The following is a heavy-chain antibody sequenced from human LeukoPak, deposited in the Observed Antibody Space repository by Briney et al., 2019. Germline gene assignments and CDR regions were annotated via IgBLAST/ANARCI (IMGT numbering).Heavy chain of an antibody. CDR3: ARGPTGYYYDRSGYYP. Sequence: PSETLSLTCAVYVGSFSGYYWSWIRQPPGKGLEWIGEINHSGSTNYNPSLKSRVTISVDTTKRQFSLKLSSVTAADTGVYYCARGPTGYYYDRSGYYPWGEGTLVTVSS. D-gene: IGHD3-22*01. V-gene: IGHV4-34*01. CDR2: INHSGST. CDR1: VGSFSGYY. J-gene: IGHJ5*02.